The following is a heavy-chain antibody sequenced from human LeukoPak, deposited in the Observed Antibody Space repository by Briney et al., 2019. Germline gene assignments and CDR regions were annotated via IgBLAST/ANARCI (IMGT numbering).Heavy chain of an antibody. CDR2: INWNGGST. Sequence: GGSLRLSCAVSGFTFDDYGMSWVRQAPGKGLEWVSGINWNGGSTGYADSVKGRFTISRDNAKNSLYLQMNSLRAEDTALYYCARGLRFLEWLDYWGQGTLVTVSS. CDR1: GFTFDDYG. J-gene: IGHJ4*02. CDR3: ARGLRFLEWLDY. V-gene: IGHV3-20*04. D-gene: IGHD3-3*01.